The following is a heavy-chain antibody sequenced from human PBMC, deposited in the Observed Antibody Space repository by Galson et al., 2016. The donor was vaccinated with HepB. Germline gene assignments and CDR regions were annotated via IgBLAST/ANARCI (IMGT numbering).Heavy chain of an antibody. CDR1: GFTFIYYN. CDR2: ISSSGGTI. D-gene: IGHD3-22*01. CDR3: ARASYYYDSSDYRASYYFDY. Sequence: SLRLSCAASGFTFIYYNMNWVRQAPGKGLEWISYISSSGGTIYYADSVKGRFTISRDNAKNSLYLQMNSLRAEDTAVYYCARASYYYDSSDYRASYYFDYWVQGTLVTVSS. J-gene: IGHJ4*02. V-gene: IGHV3-48*01.